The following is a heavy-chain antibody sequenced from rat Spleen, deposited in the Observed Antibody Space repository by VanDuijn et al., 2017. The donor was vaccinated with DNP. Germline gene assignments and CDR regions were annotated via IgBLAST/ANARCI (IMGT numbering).Heavy chain of an antibody. Sequence: EVQLVESGGGPVQPGRSLKLSCVASGFIFSNYWMTWIRQAPGKGLEWVASISTGGGNTYYRDSGKGRFTISRDNAKNTQYLQMDSLRSEDTATYYCARQDPFDYWGQGVMVTVSS. CDR2: ISTGGGNT. V-gene: IGHV5-31*01. J-gene: IGHJ2*01. CDR1: GFIFSNYW. CDR3: ARQDPFDY.